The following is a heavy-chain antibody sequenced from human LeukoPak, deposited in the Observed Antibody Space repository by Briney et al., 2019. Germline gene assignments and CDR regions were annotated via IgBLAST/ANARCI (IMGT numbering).Heavy chain of an antibody. D-gene: IGHD1-26*01. CDR2: IYYSGST. V-gene: IGHV4-59*01. Sequence: SETLSLTRTVSGGSISSYYWSWIRQPPGKGLEWIGYIYYSGSTNYNPSLKSRVTISVDTSKNQFSLKLSSVTAADTAVYYCARSGSYETVWFDPWGQGTLVTVSS. CDR3: ARSGSYETVWFDP. J-gene: IGHJ5*02. CDR1: GGSISSYY.